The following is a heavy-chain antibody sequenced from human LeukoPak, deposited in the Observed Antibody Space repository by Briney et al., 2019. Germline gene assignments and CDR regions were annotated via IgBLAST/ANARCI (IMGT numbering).Heavy chain of an antibody. CDR3: ARGHYDILTGQLYIYYFDY. J-gene: IGHJ4*02. V-gene: IGHV4-34*01. Sequence: SETLSLTCAVYGDSFSDYYWSWIRQPPGKGLEWIGNINHSGSTNYNPSLKSRVTISVDTSKNQFSLKLSSVTAADTAVYFCARGHYDILTGQLYIYYFDYWGQGTLVTASS. CDR2: INHSGST. D-gene: IGHD3-9*01. CDR1: GDSFSDYY.